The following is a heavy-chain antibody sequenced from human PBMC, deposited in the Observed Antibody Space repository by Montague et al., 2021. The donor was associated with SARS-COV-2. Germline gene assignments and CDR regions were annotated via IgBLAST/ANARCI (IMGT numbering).Heavy chain of an antibody. CDR2: AYYSGNT. Sequence: SETLSLTCTVSGGSISNSNYYWGWIRQPPGKGLEWIGSAYYSGNTYHNPSLKSRVSISVDTSKSQLSLKVMSVTAADTAVYYCARCCTGGGYCHASHWGQGTLVTVSS. D-gene: IGHD2-21*02. CDR1: GGSISNSNYY. J-gene: IGHJ4*02. CDR3: ARCCTGGGYCHASH. V-gene: IGHV4-39*01.